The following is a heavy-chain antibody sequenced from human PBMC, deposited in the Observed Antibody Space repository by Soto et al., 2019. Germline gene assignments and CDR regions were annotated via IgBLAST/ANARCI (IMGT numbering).Heavy chain of an antibody. D-gene: IGHD3-22*01. V-gene: IGHV1-69*01. CDR3: ARGWGYDSNDYYYAY. J-gene: IGHJ4*02. CDR1: GGTFSRHA. Sequence: QVQLVQSGAEVRKPGSSVKVSCKASGGTFSRHAISWVRQAPGQGLEWMGGISPIFGTANHAQKFQGRVTIIAEESTSTVYMELSSLRSEDTAMYYCARGWGYDSNDYYYAYWGQGTLVIVSS. CDR2: ISPIFGTA.